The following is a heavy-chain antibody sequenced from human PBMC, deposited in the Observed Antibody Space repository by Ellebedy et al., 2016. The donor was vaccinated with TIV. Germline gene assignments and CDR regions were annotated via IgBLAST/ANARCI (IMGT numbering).Heavy chain of an antibody. CDR1: GFTFNIYN. D-gene: IGHD1-26*01. CDR2: ISPTSDYI. J-gene: IGHJ3*02. V-gene: IGHV3-21*01. CDR3: TRNSGPSGSPYAFDI. Sequence: PGGSLRLSCAASGFTFNIYNMNWVRQAPGKGLEWVSFISPTSDYIYYADSVKGRFIISRSNAKNSLYLQMSSLRAEDTAVYVCTRNSGPSGSPYAFDIWGQGTMVTVSS.